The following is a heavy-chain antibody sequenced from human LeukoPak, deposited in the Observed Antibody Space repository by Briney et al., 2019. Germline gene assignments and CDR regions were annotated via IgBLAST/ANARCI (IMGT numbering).Heavy chain of an antibody. V-gene: IGHV4-39*01. D-gene: IGHD3-16*02. CDR1: GGSISSTTYY. CDR3: ARIGYDYVWGSYRPAYYFDY. J-gene: IGHJ4*02. Sequence: SETLSLTCTVSGGSISSTTYYWVWIRQPPGKGLEWVGSIYYSGSIYYNPSLKSRVTISVDTSKNQFSLRLTSVTAADTAVYYCARIGYDYVWGSYRPAYYFDYWGQGTLVTVPS. CDR2: IYYSGSI.